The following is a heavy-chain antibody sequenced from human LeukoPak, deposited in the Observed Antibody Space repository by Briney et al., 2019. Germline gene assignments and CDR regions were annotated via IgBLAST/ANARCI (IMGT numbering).Heavy chain of an antibody. CDR1: GGFISSSNYY. V-gene: IGHV4-39*01. J-gene: IGHJ3*02. CDR3: ARRPDVEIVGATGYAFDI. D-gene: IGHD1-26*01. CDR2: IYYSGNT. Sequence: KTSETLSLTCTVSGGFISSSNYYWDWIRQPPGKGLEWIGSIYYSGNTYYNPSLKSRVTISVDTSKNQFSLKLSSVTAADTAVYYCARRPDVEIVGATGYAFDIWGQGTMVTVSS.